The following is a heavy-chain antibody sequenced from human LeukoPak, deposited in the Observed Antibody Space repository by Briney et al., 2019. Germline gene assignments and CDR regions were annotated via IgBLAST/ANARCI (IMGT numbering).Heavy chain of an antibody. D-gene: IGHD3-22*01. CDR2: IYYSGST. CDR1: GGSISSGGYF. CDR3: ASLSGFYLD. J-gene: IGHJ4*02. Sequence: SETLSLTCTVSGGSISSGGYFWSWIRQHPGKGLEWIGYIYYSGSTYYSPSLKSRVTISVDTSKNQFSLKLNSVTAADTAVYYCASLSGFYLDWGPGTLVTVSS. V-gene: IGHV4-31*03.